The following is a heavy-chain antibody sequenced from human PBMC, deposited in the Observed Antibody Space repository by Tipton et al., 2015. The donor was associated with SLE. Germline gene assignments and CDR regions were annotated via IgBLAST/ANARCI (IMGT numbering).Heavy chain of an antibody. V-gene: IGHV4-61*08. CDR3: ATGSGAFLGMDV. CDR2: IYYSGST. CDR1: GGSISSGGYY. Sequence: TLSLTCTVSGGSISSGGYYWSWIRQPPGKGLEWIGYIYYSGSTNYNPSLKSRVTISVDTSKNQFSLKLSSVTAADTAVYYCATGSGAFLGMDVWGQGTTVTVSS. J-gene: IGHJ6*02. D-gene: IGHD3-10*01.